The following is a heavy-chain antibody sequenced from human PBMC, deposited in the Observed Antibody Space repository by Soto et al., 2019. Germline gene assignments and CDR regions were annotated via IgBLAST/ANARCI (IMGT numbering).Heavy chain of an antibody. CDR3: ARHRVLPAQYYFDS. CDR2: IKHSGSS. V-gene: IGHV4-34*01. D-gene: IGHD2-2*01. Sequence: SETLSLTCAVYAGSFSHYYWNWIRQSPGKGREWIGKIKHSGSSSYNPSLRSRVSLSLDMSKNQLSLTLSSVTAADTAVYYCARHRVLPAQYYFDSWGQGVVVT. CDR1: AGSFSHYY. J-gene: IGHJ4*02.